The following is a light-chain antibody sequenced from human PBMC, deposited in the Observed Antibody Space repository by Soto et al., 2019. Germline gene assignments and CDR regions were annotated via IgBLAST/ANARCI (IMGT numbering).Light chain of an antibody. CDR1: KSISRH. CDR3: QQSHSTPRT. CDR2: GAS. Sequence: DIQMTQSPSSLSASVGDRITITCRASKSISRHLNWYQQKPGKAPNLLIYGASSLHTGVPSRFSGSGSGTDFTLTISSLRPEDFATYYCQQSHSTPRTFGQGTKVEIK. J-gene: IGKJ1*01. V-gene: IGKV1-39*01.